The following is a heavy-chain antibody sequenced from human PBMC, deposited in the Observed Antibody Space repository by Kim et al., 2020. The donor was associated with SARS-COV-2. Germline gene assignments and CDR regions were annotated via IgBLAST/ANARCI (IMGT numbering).Heavy chain of an antibody. CDR3: AKARAEVSGSSAFDY. D-gene: IGHD1-26*01. V-gene: IGHV3-30*02. J-gene: IGHJ4*02. Sequence: DSVKGRFTISRDNSKNTLYLQMNSLRAEDTAVYYCAKARAEVSGSSAFDYWGQGTLVTVSS.